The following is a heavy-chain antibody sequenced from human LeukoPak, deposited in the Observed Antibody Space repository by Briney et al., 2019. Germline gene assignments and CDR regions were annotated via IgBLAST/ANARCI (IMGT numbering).Heavy chain of an antibody. CDR1: GGSISSYY. D-gene: IGHD2-2*01. CDR2: IYYSGST. CDR3: ARGPSGVRYCSSTSCDARDYYYMDV. V-gene: IGHV4-59*01. Sequence: SETLSLTCTVSGGSISSYYWSWIRQPPGKGLEWIGYIYYSGSTNYNPSLKSRVTKSVDTSKNQFSLKLSSVTAADTAVYYCARGPSGVRYCSSTSCDARDYYYMDVWGKGTTVTVSS. J-gene: IGHJ6*03.